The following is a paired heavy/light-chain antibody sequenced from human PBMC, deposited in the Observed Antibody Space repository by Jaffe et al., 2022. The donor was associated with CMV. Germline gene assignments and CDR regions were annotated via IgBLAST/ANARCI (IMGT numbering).Heavy chain of an antibody. CDR3: ARRMAIITTDYFDQ. J-gene: IGHJ4*02. Sequence: LSESGGGLVKPGGALRLSCAASGFTSKTYAMTWVRQAPGKGLEWVSSISVVRGYTYYGDSVKGRFTISGDDSKNTIYLQMNSLRVDDTAIYYCARRMAIITTDYFDQWGQGTLVIVSS. CDR1: GFTSKTYA. V-gene: IGHV3-23*01. D-gene: IGHD1-1*01. CDR2: ISVVRGYT.
Light chain of an antibody. Sequence: DIQMTQSPPSVSASLGDRVTITCRASDDIRGWLAWYQQKPGKAPKLLIYDASSLQSGVPSRFSGSGSGTDFTLTISSLQPEDIATYFCQEAKSFPLTFGGGTKVEIK. J-gene: IGKJ4*01. CDR3: QEAKSFPLT. CDR1: DDIRGW. V-gene: IGKV1-12*01. CDR2: DAS.